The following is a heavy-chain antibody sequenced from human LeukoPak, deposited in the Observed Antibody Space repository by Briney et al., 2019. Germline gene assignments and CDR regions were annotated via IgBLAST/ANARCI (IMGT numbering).Heavy chain of an antibody. CDR1: GGSISSYY. CDR3: AGRRTTPRPSYYYYGMDV. D-gene: IGHD4-11*01. V-gene: IGHV4-4*07. CDR2: IYTSGST. J-gene: IGHJ6*02. Sequence: SETLSLTCTVSGGSISSYYWSWIRQPAGKGLEWIGRIYTSGSTNYNPSLKSRVTMSVDTSKNQFSLKLSSVTAADTAVYYCAGRRTTPRPSYYYYGMDVWGQGTTVTVSS.